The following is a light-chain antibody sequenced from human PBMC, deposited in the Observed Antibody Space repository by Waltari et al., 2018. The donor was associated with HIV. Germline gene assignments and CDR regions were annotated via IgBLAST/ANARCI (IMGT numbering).Light chain of an antibody. Sequence: VMTQSPATVSVSPGEGATLSCRASQSIHNNLVWYQKRPGQAPRLLIYDASTRATGIPDRFSGSGSGTEFTLTINNLQSEDSAIYYCQQYNNWPRTFGQGTKVEIK. V-gene: IGKV3-15*01. CDR3: QQYNNWPRT. J-gene: IGKJ1*01. CDR1: QSIHNN. CDR2: DAS.